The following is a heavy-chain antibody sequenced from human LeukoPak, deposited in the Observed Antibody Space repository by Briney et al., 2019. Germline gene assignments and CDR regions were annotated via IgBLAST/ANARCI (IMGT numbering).Heavy chain of an antibody. CDR3: AREGQQWLVQNWFDP. CDR1: GGTFSSYA. CDR2: IIPIFGAA. J-gene: IGHJ5*02. D-gene: IGHD6-19*01. Sequence: SVKVSCKASGGTFSSYAISWVRQAPGQGLEWMGGIIPIFGAANYAQKFQGRVTITTDESTSSAYMELSSLRSEDTAVYYCAREGQQWLVQNWFDPWGQGTLVTVSS. V-gene: IGHV1-69*05.